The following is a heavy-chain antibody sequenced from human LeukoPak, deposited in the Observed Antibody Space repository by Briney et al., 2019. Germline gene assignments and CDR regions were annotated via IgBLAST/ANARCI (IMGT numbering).Heavy chain of an antibody. CDR3: AKGASLRYNWNDDYYYYYMDV. CDR1: GFTFSSYW. D-gene: IGHD1-1*01. V-gene: IGHV3-23*01. Sequence: GGSLRLSCAASGFTFSSYWMSWVRQAPGKGLEWVSAISGSGGSTYYADSVKGRFTISRDNSKNTLYLQMNSLRAEDTAVYYCAKGASLRYNWNDDYYYYYMDVWGKGTTVTVSS. CDR2: ISGSGGST. J-gene: IGHJ6*03.